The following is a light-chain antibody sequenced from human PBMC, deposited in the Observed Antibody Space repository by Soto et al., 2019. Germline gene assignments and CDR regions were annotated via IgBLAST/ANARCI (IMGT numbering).Light chain of an antibody. CDR3: QQLNSYPLT. V-gene: IGKV1-9*01. Sequence: DIQITQSPSSLSASVGDRVTITCRASQGISSYLAWYQQKPGKVPQLLIYAASTLQSGVPSRFRGSGSGTDFTLTISSLQPEDFATYYCQQLNSYPLTFGGGTKVDIK. CDR1: QGISSY. CDR2: AAS. J-gene: IGKJ4*01.